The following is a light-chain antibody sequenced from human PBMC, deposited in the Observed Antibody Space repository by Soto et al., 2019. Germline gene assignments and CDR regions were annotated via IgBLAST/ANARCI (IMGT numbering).Light chain of an antibody. J-gene: IGKJ1*01. CDR3: HYGNSLPWT. Sequence: IVMTQSPATLSVSPGERATLSCRASQSIATYSLAWYQQKPGQAPRLLICGASSRATGIPDRFSGSGSGTDFTLTISRLEPEDFAVYYCHYGNSLPWTFGQGTKVDIK. V-gene: IGKV3-20*01. CDR2: GAS. CDR1: QSIATYS.